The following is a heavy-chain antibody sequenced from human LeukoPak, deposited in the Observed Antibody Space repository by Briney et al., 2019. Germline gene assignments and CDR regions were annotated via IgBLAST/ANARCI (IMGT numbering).Heavy chain of an antibody. CDR2: ISSSSSTI. D-gene: IGHD3-22*01. V-gene: IGHV3-48*04. J-gene: IGHJ3*02. CDR3: ARASYYYDTTGLGAVDI. CDR1: GFTFSSYA. Sequence: PGGSLRLSCAASGFTFSSYAMNWVRQAPGKGLEWVSYISSSSSTIYYADSVKGRFTISRDNAKNSLYLQMNSLRAEDTALYYCARASYYYDTTGLGAVDIWGQGTRVTVSS.